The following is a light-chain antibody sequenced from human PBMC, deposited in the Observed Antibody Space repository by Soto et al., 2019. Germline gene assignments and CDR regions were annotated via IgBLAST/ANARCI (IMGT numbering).Light chain of an antibody. J-gene: IGLJ1*01. Sequence: QSALTQPASVSGSPGQSITISCTGTSNDVGGYDFVSWYQQHPGKAPNLMISEVSDRPSGVSIRFSGSKSGNTASLTFSGLQAEDEAHYYCTSYSRNSPLPYVFGTGTKLAV. CDR3: TSYSRNSPLPYV. CDR2: EVS. V-gene: IGLV2-14*01. CDR1: SNDVGGYDF.